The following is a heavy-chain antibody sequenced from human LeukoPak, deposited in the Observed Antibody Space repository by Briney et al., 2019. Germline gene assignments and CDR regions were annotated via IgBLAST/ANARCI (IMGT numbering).Heavy chain of an antibody. V-gene: IGHV3-7*01. CDR1: GFTFSSYW. D-gene: IGHD3-3*01. CDR3: AREQAPTYYYDFWSGYIDY. CDR2: IKQDGSEK. Sequence: GGSLRLSCAASGFTFSSYWMSWVRQAPGKGLEWVANIKQDGSEKYYGDSVKGRFTISRDNAKNSLYLQMNSLRAEDTAVYYCAREQAPTYYYDFWSGYIDYWGQGTLVTVSS. J-gene: IGHJ4*02.